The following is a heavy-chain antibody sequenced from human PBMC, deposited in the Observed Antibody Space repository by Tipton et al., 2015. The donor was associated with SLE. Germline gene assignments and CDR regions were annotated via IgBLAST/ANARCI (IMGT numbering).Heavy chain of an antibody. V-gene: IGHV5-51*03. Sequence: QLVQSGAEVKKPGESLKISCKGSGYSFSSYWIGWVRQMPGKGLEWMGSVFPSDSDTRYSPSFQGRVTISADKSISTAYLQWHSLKASDTATYYCARGWGYDSLYYYYGMDVWGQGTTVTVSS. CDR2: VFPSDSDT. D-gene: IGHD5-12*01. CDR3: ARGWGYDSLYYYYGMDV. J-gene: IGHJ6*02. CDR1: GYSFSSYW.